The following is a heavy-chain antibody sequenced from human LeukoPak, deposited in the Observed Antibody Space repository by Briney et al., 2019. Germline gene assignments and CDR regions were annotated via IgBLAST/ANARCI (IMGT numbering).Heavy chain of an antibody. D-gene: IGHD3-10*02. CDR3: AELGITMIGGV. V-gene: IGHV3-30*04. CDR2: ISYDGSNK. Sequence: GRSLRLSCAASGFTFSNYAMHWLRQAPGKGLEWAAVISYDGSNKYSSDSVKGRFTISRDNAKNSLYLQMNSLRAEDTAVYYCAELGITMIGGVWGKGTTVTISS. J-gene: IGHJ6*04. CDR1: GFTFSNYA.